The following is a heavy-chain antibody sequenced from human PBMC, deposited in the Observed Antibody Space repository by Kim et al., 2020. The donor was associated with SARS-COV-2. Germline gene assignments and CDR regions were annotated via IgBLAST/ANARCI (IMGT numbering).Heavy chain of an antibody. CDR1: GGTFSSYA. Sequence: SVKVSCKASGGTFSSYAISWVRQAPGQGLEWMGGIIPIFGTANYAQKFQGRVTITADESTSTAYMELSSLRSEDTAVYYCARSLGAAMTPYYYYYYGMDVWGQGTTGTVSS. CDR3: ARSLGAAMTPYYYYYYGMDV. J-gene: IGHJ6*02. D-gene: IGHD5-18*01. CDR2: IIPIFGTA. V-gene: IGHV1-69*13.